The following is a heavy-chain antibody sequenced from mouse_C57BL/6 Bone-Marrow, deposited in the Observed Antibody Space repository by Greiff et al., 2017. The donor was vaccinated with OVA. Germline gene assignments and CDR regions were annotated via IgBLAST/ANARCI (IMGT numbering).Heavy chain of an antibody. CDR3: ARWSTTFDY. Sequence: VQLKESGPELVKPGASVKIPCKASGYTFTDYNMDWVKQSNGKSLEWIGDINPNNGGTIYNQKFKGKATLTVDKSSSTAYMELRSLTSEDTAVYYCARWSTTFDYWGQGTTLTVSS. D-gene: IGHD1-1*01. CDR1: GYTFTDYN. CDR2: INPNNGGT. V-gene: IGHV1-18*01. J-gene: IGHJ2*01.